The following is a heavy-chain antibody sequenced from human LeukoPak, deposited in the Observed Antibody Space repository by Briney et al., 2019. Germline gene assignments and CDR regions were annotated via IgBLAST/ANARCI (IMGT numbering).Heavy chain of an antibody. Sequence: TSETLSLTCTVSGGSISSGGYYWSWIRQHPGKGLEWIGYIYYSGSTYYNPSLKSRVTISVDTSKNQFSLKLSSVTAADTAVYYCARGLMTTSYYFDYWGQGTLVTVSS. J-gene: IGHJ4*02. D-gene: IGHD4-11*01. CDR3: ARGLMTTSYYFDY. V-gene: IGHV4-31*03. CDR1: GGSISSGGYY. CDR2: IYYSGST.